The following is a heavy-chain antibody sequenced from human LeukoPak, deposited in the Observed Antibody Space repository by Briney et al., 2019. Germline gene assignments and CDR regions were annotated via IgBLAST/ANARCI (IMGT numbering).Heavy chain of an antibody. CDR3: ARGFGDCGGDCYSFPDY. CDR2: IYYRVST. D-gene: IGHD2-21*02. CDR1: GGSISSYY. J-gene: IGHJ4*02. Sequence: SETLSLICTLSGGSISSYYWSWIRQPPGKGLEWIVYIYYRVSTNYNPSLKSRVTISVATSKNQFSLKLSSVTAADTAVYYCARGFGDCGGDCYSFPDYWGQGTLVTVSS. V-gene: IGHV4-59*01.